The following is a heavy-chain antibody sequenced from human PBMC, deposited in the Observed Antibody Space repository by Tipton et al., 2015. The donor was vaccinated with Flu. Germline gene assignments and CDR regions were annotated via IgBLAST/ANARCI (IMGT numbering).Heavy chain of an antibody. D-gene: IGHD3-9*01. CDR1: AFRLSGHY. V-gene: IGHV3-11*01. J-gene: IGHJ4*01. Sequence: SLRLSCAASAFRLSGHYMSWIRQAPGKGLEWISFISDNENHINYADSVKGRFTISRDSARNSLYLQMQSLRAEDTAIYYCARTRTGVLDYYFDSWGPGALVTVS. CDR3: ARTRTGVLDYYFDS. CDR2: ISDNENHI.